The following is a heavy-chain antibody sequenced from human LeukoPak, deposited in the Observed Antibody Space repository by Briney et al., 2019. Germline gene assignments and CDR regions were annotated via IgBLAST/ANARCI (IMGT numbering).Heavy chain of an antibody. CDR1: GFTFSSYA. CDR2: ISGSGVST. D-gene: IGHD3-16*01. Sequence: TGGSLRLSCAASGFTFSSYAMSWVRQAPGKGLEWVSAISGSGVSTYYADSVKGRFTISRDNSKNTLYLQMNSLRAEDTAVYYCAKDGLPAYDYVWGSSQNYFDYWGQGTLVTVSS. CDR3: AKDGLPAYDYVWGSSQNYFDY. V-gene: IGHV3-23*01. J-gene: IGHJ4*02.